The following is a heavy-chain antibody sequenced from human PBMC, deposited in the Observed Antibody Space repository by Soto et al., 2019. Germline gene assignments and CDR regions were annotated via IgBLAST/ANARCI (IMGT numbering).Heavy chain of an antibody. D-gene: IGHD6-13*01. CDR1: GGSISSGGYS. CDR2: IYHSGST. CDR3: ARTSSSYNWFDP. Sequence: TLSLTCAVSGGSISSGGYSWSWIRQPPGKGLEWIGYIYHSGSTYYNPSLKSRVTISVDRSKNQFSLKLSSVTAADTAVYYCARTSSSYNWFDPWGQGTLVTVSS. J-gene: IGHJ5*02. V-gene: IGHV4-30-2*01.